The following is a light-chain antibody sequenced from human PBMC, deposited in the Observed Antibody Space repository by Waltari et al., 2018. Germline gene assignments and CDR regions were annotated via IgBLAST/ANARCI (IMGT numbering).Light chain of an antibody. CDR2: LGS. V-gene: IGKV2-28*01. J-gene: IGKJ1*01. Sequence: DIVMTQSPLSLPVTPGEPASISCRSSQSLLHSNGYNYLDWYLQKPGQSPQLLIYLGSNRASGVPDRFSGNGSGTDFTLKISRVEAEDVGVYYCMQALQTPCTFGQGTKVEIK. CDR1: QSLLHSNGYNY. CDR3: MQALQTPCT.